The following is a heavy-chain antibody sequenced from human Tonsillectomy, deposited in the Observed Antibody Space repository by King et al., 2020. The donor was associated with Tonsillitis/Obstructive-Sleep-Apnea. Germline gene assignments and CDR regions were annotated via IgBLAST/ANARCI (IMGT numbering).Heavy chain of an antibody. V-gene: IGHV3-30*04. J-gene: IGHJ4*02. D-gene: IGHD3-10*01. CDR1: GFKFSSYA. Sequence: VQLVESGGGVVQPGRSLRLSCAASGFKFSSYAMHWVRQAPGKGLDWVAFISYDGSNKYYADSVKGRFTISRDNSKNTLYLQMNSLRAEDTAVYYCARPTRGGHYLDTGGQGTLATVSS. CDR3: ARPTRGGHYLDT. CDR2: ISYDGSNK.